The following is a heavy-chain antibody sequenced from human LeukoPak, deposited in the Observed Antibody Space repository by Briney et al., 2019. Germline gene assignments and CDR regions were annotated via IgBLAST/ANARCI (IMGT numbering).Heavy chain of an antibody. J-gene: IGHJ6*03. CDR1: GYTFTSYY. V-gene: IGHV1-46*01. CDR2: INPSGGST. CDR3: ARVSIFGVVSKYYYYMDV. Sequence: ASVKVSCKASGYTFTSYYMHWVRQAPGQGLEWMGIINPSGGSTSYAQKFQGRVTMTTDTSTSTAYMELRSLRSDDTAVYYCARVSIFGVVSKYYYYMDVWGKGTTVTVSS. D-gene: IGHD3-3*01.